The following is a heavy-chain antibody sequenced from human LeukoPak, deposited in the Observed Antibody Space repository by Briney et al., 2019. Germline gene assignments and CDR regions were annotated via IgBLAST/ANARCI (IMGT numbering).Heavy chain of an antibody. D-gene: IGHD6-19*01. CDR2: IYSGGST. CDR1: GFTVSSYF. CDR3: ARDQSGSGWYY. J-gene: IGHJ4*02. V-gene: IGHV3-66*01. Sequence: PGGSLRLSCAASGFTVSSYFMTWVRQAPGKGLEWVSVIYSGGSTYYAESVKGRFTISRDNAKKLVYLQMNSLRAEDTAVYYCARDQSGSGWYYWGQGTLVTVSS.